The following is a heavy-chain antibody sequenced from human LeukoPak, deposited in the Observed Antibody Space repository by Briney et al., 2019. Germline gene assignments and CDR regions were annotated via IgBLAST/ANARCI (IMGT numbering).Heavy chain of an antibody. CDR3: ARGRGGVGYCGRTGCHGGVDV. V-gene: IGHV3-30*03. CDR1: GFTFSSYG. D-gene: IGHD2-2*01. CDR2: ISYDGSNK. J-gene: IGHJ6*02. Sequence: GGSLGLSCAASGFTFSSYGMHWVRQAPGKGLEWVAVISYDGSNKYYADSVKGRFTISRDNSKNTLYLQMNSLRAEDTAVYYCARGRGGVGYCGRTGCHGGVDVWGQGTTVTVSS.